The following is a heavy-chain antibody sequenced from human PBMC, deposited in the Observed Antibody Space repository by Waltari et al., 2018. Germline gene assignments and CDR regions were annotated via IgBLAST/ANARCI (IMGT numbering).Heavy chain of an antibody. CDR2: IYYSGGP. J-gene: IGHJ5*02. Sequence: QLQLQESGPGLVKPSATLSLTRTVSGGSIRSSSYYWAWTRQPPGTGREWSGSIYYSGGPYYNPSLKSRVTISVDTSKNQFSLKLSSVTAADTAVYYCARHPQYDFWSGYYTGTDNWFDPWGQGTLVTVSS. CDR3: ARHPQYDFWSGYYTGTDNWFDP. D-gene: IGHD3-3*01. V-gene: IGHV4-39*01. CDR1: GGSIRSSSYY.